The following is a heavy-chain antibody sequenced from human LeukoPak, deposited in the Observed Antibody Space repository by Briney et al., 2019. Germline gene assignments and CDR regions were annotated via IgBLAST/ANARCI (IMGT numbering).Heavy chain of an antibody. J-gene: IGHJ6*03. V-gene: IGHV4-59*01. CDR2: IYYSGST. Sequence: SETLSLTCTVSGGSISSYYWSWIRQPPGKGLEWIGYIYYSGSTNYNPSLKSRVTISVDTSKNQFSLKLSSVTAADTAVYYCARVSSLGVYYYYYYMDVWGKGTTVTVSS. CDR3: ARVSSLGVYYYYYYMDV. CDR1: GGSISSYY. D-gene: IGHD6-6*01.